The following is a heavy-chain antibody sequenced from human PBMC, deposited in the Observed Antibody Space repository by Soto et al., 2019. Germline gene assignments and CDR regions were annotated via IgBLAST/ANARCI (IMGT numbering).Heavy chain of an antibody. J-gene: IGHJ4*02. V-gene: IGHV4-59*02. CDR1: GGSVSSYY. Sequence: SETLSLTCTVSGGSVSSYYWSWVRQSPGKGLEWIGYIYYSGSTKYNPSLKSRVTISVDTSKNQFSLKLSSVTAADTAVYYCARGSGDYYGSGSYYNGQYLDYWGQGTLVTVSS. CDR3: ARGSGDYYGSGSYYNGQYLDY. D-gene: IGHD3-10*01. CDR2: IYYSGST.